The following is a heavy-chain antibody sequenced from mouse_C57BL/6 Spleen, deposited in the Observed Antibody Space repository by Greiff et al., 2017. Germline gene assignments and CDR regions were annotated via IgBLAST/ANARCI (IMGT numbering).Heavy chain of an antibody. D-gene: IGHD2-4*01. CDR3: ATLYDYDEGSWFAY. J-gene: IGHJ3*01. Sequence: VQLQQSGPELVKPGASVKISCKASGYTFTDYYMNWVKQSHGKSLEWIGDINPNNGGTSYNQKFKGKATLTVDKSSSTAYMELRSLTSEDSAVYYCATLYDYDEGSWFAYWGQGTLVTVSA. CDR1: GYTFTDYY. V-gene: IGHV1-26*01. CDR2: INPNNGGT.